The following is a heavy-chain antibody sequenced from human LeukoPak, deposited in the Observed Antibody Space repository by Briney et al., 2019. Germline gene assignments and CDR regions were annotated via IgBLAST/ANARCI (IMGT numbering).Heavy chain of an antibody. CDR3: ARGLLSRGDYGFDY. J-gene: IGHJ4*02. CDR2: ISTSGTTI. V-gene: IGHV3-48*03. D-gene: IGHD4-17*01. Sequence: PGGSLRLSCITSGFTFDNYEMNWVRQAPGKGLEWVSYISTSGTTIYYADSVRGRFTISRDTARDSLFLQMNSLRAEDTAVYYCARGLLSRGDYGFDYWGQGTLVTVSS. CDR1: GFTFDNYE.